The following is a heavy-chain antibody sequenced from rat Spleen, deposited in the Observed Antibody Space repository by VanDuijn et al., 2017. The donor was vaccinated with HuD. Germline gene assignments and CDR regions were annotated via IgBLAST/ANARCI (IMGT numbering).Heavy chain of an antibody. CDR3: ARGAPDYSSYIFLINWFAY. CDR2: ISPSGGST. D-gene: IGHD1-2*01. J-gene: IGHJ3*01. Sequence: EVQLVESDGGLVQPGRSLKLSCVASGFTFSDYYMAWVRQAPTKGLEWVATISPSGGSTYYRDSVKGRFTITRDNAKSTLYLQMDRLRSEDTASYYCARGAPDYSSYIFLINWFAYWGQGTLVTVSS. V-gene: IGHV5-25*01. CDR1: GFTFSDYY.